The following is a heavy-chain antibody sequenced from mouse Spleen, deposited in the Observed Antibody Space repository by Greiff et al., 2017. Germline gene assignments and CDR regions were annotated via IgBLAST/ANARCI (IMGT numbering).Heavy chain of an antibody. J-gene: IGHJ2*01. Sequence: VQLQQPGAELVKPGASVKLSCKASGYTFTSYWMHWVKQRPGQGLEWIGEINPSNGRTNYNEKFKSKATLTVDKSSSTAYMQLSSLTSEDSAVYYCARSDWFDYWGQGTTLTVSS. CDR3: ARSDWFDY. D-gene: IGHD4-1*01. CDR1: GYTFTSYW. V-gene: IGHV1S81*02. CDR2: INPSNGRT.